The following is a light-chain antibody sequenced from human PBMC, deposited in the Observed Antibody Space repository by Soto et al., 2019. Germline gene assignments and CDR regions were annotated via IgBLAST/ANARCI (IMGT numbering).Light chain of an antibody. Sequence: EIVMTQSPGTLSLSPGETATLSCRASQSVSSNYVAWFHQKPGQAPRLLIYGASSRATGVPDRFSASGSGTDFTLTISRLEPEDFAVYYCQQYGRSPFTFGRGTKVDIK. CDR3: QQYGRSPFT. J-gene: IGKJ3*01. V-gene: IGKV3-20*01. CDR1: QSVSSNY. CDR2: GAS.